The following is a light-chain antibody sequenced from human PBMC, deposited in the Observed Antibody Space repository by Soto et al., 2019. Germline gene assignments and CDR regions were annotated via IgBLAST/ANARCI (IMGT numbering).Light chain of an antibody. CDR3: QQYDNLPIT. J-gene: IGKJ5*01. CDR2: DAS. Sequence: DIPMTRSPSSLSASVADRVTITCQASQDISNYLNWYQQKPGKAPKLLIYDASNLETGVPSRFSGSGSGTDFTFTISSLQPEDIATYYCQQYDNLPITFGQGTRLEIK. CDR1: QDISNY. V-gene: IGKV1-33*01.